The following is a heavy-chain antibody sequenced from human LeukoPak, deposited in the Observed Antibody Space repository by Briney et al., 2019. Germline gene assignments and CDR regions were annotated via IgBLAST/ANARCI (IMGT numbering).Heavy chain of an antibody. Sequence: PGGSLRLSCAASGFTVSSNYMSWVRQAPGKGLEWVSVIYSGGSTYYADSVKGRFTISRDNSKNTLYLQMSSLRAEDTAVYYCASLGYSSSWPSFDYWGQGTLVTVSS. CDR2: IYSGGST. CDR1: GFTVSSNY. D-gene: IGHD6-13*01. V-gene: IGHV3-66*02. CDR3: ASLGYSSSWPSFDY. J-gene: IGHJ4*02.